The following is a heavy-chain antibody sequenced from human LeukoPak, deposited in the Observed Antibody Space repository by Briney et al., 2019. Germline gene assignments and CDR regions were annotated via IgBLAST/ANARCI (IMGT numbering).Heavy chain of an antibody. CDR2: LYSRGSP. CDR3: ARLQPNSGEWAFDI. Sequence: SETLSLTCTVSGASISTYYWSWVRQSPGKGLEWIGYLYSRGSPNYNPSLKRRVTISVDTSKNHFSLTLSSVTAADTAVYYCARLQPNSGEWAFDIWGQGTMVTVSS. D-gene: IGHD1-1*01. V-gene: IGHV4-59*01. J-gene: IGHJ3*02. CDR1: GASISTYY.